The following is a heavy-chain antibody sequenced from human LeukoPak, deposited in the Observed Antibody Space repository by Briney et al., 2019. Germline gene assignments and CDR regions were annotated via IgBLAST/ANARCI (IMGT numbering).Heavy chain of an antibody. Sequence: GGSLRLSCAASGFTFSSYAMSWVRQPPGKWLEWVSAISGNGDTTYYADFVKGRITISRDNSKNALYLQMDSLRAEDTAVYYCATGTMVRGDRDYWGQGTLVTVSS. CDR3: ATGTMVRGDRDY. V-gene: IGHV3-23*01. CDR2: ISGNGDTT. CDR1: GFTFSSYA. D-gene: IGHD3-10*01. J-gene: IGHJ4*02.